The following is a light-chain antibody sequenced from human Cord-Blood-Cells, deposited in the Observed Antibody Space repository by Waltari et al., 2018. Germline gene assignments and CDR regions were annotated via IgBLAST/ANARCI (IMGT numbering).Light chain of an antibody. CDR2: EVS. Sequence: QSALTQPPSASGSPGQSVTLSCTATSSDVGGYNYAPWYQQHPGKGPKLMIYEVSKRPSGVPDRFSGSKSGNTASLTVSGLQAEDEADYYCSSYAGSNNFVFGTGTKVTVL. CDR1: SSDVGGYNY. J-gene: IGLJ1*01. CDR3: SSYAGSNNFV. V-gene: IGLV2-8*01.